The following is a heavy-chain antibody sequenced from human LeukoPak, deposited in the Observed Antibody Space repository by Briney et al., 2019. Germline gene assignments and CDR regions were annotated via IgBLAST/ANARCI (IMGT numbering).Heavy chain of an antibody. Sequence: PSETLSLTCTVSGGSISSYYWSWIRQPPGKGLEWIGYIYYSGSTNYNPSLKSRVTISVDTSKNQFSLKLSSVTAADTAVYYCARGRQWLDDAFDIWGQGTMVTVSS. D-gene: IGHD6-19*01. CDR1: GGSISSYY. J-gene: IGHJ3*02. V-gene: IGHV4-59*01. CDR3: ARGRQWLDDAFDI. CDR2: IYYSGST.